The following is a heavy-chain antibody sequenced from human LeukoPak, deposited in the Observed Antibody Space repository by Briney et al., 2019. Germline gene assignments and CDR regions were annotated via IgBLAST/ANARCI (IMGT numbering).Heavy chain of an antibody. V-gene: IGHV3-7*01. CDR1: GFPFSNYW. CDR2: INQDGSEK. D-gene: IGHD6-19*01. CDR3: ARVQGSSGPGIFEY. J-gene: IGHJ4*02. Sequence: GGALGLSFAAAGFPFSNYWMRGGRPAPGEGVGWVGNINQDGSEKYYVDSVKGRFTISRDNARSSLYLQMNSLRVEDTAVYYCARVQGSSGPGIFEYWGQGTLVPVSS.